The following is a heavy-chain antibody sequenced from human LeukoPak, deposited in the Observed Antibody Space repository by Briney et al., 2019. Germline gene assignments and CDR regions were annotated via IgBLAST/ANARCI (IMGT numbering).Heavy chain of an antibody. CDR2: IDPSDSST. J-gene: IGHJ5*02. Sequence: GESLKISCKGSGYSFTSYWISWVRQMPGKGLEWMGRIDPSDSSTNYSPSFQGRVTISADKSIGTAYLQWSSLKASDTAMYYCARQGNNWFDPWGQGTLVTVSS. CDR3: ARQGNNWFDP. D-gene: IGHD3-10*01. V-gene: IGHV5-10-1*01. CDR1: GYSFTSYW.